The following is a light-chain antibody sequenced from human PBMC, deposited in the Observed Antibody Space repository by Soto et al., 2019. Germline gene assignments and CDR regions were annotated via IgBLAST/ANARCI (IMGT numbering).Light chain of an antibody. V-gene: IGKV3-20*01. J-gene: IGKJ5*01. CDR2: GAS. Sequence: EIVLTQSPGTLSLSPGERATLSCRASQSVSSSYLAWYQQKPGQAPRLLIYGASSRATGIPDRFSGSGSGKDFTLTISRLEPEDFAVYYCQQYGSPQITLGKGTRREIK. CDR1: QSVSSSY. CDR3: QQYGSPQIT.